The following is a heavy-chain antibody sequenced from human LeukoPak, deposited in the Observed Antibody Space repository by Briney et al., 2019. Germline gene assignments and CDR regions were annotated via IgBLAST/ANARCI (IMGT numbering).Heavy chain of an antibody. CDR1: GFTFSSYS. D-gene: IGHD5-12*01. Sequence: GGSLRLSCAASGFTFSSYSMNWVRQAPGKGLEWVSSISSSSGYIHYADSVKGRFTISRDNAKKSLYLQMNSLRAEDTAVYYCAREIVTSTSFDSWGQGTLVTVSS. J-gene: IGHJ4*02. CDR3: AREIVTSTSFDS. V-gene: IGHV3-21*01. CDR2: ISSSSGYI.